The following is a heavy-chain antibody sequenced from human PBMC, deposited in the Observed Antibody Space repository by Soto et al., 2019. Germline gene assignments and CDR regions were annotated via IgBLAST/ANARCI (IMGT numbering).Heavy chain of an antibody. CDR1: GYTFTSYG. CDR3: ARVRRITMVRGVKNPPTDY. D-gene: IGHD3-10*01. J-gene: IGHJ4*02. V-gene: IGHV1-18*01. CDR2: ISAYNGNT. Sequence: RASVKVSCKASGYTFTSYGISWVRQAPGQGLEWMGWISAYNGNTNYAQKLQGRVTMTTDTSTSTAYMELRSLRSDDTAVYYCARVRRITMVRGVKNPPTDYWGQGTLVTVSS.